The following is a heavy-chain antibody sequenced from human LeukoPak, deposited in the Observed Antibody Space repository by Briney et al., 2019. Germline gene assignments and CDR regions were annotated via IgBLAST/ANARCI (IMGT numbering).Heavy chain of an antibody. CDR3: ARGRNGDYVYYFDY. Sequence: GGSLRLSCAASGFTFSSYSVNWVRQAPGKGLEWVSSISSSSSYIYYADSVKGRFTISRDNAKNSLYLQMNSLRAEDTAVYYCARGRNGDYVYYFDYWGQGTLVTVSS. D-gene: IGHD4-17*01. CDR2: ISSSSSYI. V-gene: IGHV3-21*01. CDR1: GFTFSSYS. J-gene: IGHJ4*02.